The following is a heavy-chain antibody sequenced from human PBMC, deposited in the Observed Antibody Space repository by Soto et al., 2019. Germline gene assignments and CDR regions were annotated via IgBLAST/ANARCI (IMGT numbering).Heavy chain of an antibody. D-gene: IGHD2-8*01. V-gene: IGHV1-2*02. CDR2: INPNSGGT. CDR3: ARDVTRTQSCTNGVCYYHYYDMDV. Sequence: VQLVQSGAEVKKPGASLKVSCKASGYTFTDYYVHWVRQAPGQGLEWMGWINPNSGGTKTAQKFQGRVTVTRDTSISTAYMDLSRLRSDDTAVYYCARDVTRTQSCTNGVCYYHYYDMDVWGQGTMVTVSS. CDR1: GYTFTDYY. J-gene: IGHJ6*02.